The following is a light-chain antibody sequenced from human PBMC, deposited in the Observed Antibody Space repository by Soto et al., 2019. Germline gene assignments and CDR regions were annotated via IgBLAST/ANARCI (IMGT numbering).Light chain of an antibody. CDR3: QQDYNLFT. CDR2: GAS. Sequence: PGERVTLSCRASQSVSSSYLTWYQQKPGQAPRLLIYGASTRATSIPARFSGSGSGTDFTLTIGSLQPEDFAVYYCQQDYNLFTFGPGTKVDIK. CDR1: QSVSSSY. V-gene: IGKV3D-7*01. J-gene: IGKJ3*01.